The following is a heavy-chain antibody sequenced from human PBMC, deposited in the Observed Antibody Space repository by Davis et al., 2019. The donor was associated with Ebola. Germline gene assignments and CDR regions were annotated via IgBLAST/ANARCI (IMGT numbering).Heavy chain of an antibody. D-gene: IGHD2-15*01. CDR3: VGGGVVVAATHDY. CDR2: ISYDGSNK. V-gene: IGHV3-30*03. CDR1: GFTFSSYG. J-gene: IGHJ4*02. Sequence: GGSLRLSCAASGFTFSSYGMHWVRQAPGKGLEWVAVISYDGSNKYYADSVKGRFTISRDNSKNTLYLQMNSLRAEDTAVYYCVGGGVVVAATHDYWGQGTLVTVSS.